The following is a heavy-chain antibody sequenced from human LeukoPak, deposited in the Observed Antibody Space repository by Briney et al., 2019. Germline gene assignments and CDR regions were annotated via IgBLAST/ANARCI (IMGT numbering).Heavy chain of an antibody. CDR3: AADLLGAAAYF. V-gene: IGHV1-58*01. D-gene: IGHD6-13*01. J-gene: IGHJ4*02. Sequence: GASVKVSCKASGFSFTNSAVQWVRQARGQRLEWIGWIVVGSGNTHYAQNFQERVTITRDMSTSTAYMELSSLRSGDTAVYYCAADLLGAAAYFWGQGTLVAVSS. CDR1: GFSFTNSA. CDR2: IVVGSGNT.